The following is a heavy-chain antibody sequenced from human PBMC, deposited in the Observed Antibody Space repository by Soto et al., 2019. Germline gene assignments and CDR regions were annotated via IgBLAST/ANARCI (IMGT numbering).Heavy chain of an antibody. CDR2: ISWNGDTM. D-gene: IGHD3-3*01. Sequence: SLRLSCAASGFTFPDYAMQWVLQAPGKGLEWVSRISWNGDTMAYADSVKGRFTISRDNAKNSPFLQMNSLTAEDTASYYFAKGVASHTPNLHYWVQGTLVTVSA. V-gene: IGHV3-9*01. J-gene: IGHJ4*02. CDR3: AKGVASHTPNLHY. CDR1: GFTFPDYA.